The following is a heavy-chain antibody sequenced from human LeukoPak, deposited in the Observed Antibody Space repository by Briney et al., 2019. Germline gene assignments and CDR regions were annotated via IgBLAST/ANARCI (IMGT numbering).Heavy chain of an antibody. CDR1: GFTFSSYG. CDR3: AKDFATVTTSNAFDI. V-gene: IGHV3-30*02. D-gene: IGHD4-17*01. J-gene: IGHJ3*02. Sequence: PGGSLRLSCAASGFTFSSYGMHWVRQAPGKGLEWVAFIRYDGSNKYYADSVKGRFTISRDNSKNTLYLQMNSLRAEDTAVYYCAKDFATVTTSNAFDIWGQGTMVTVSS. CDR2: IRYDGSNK.